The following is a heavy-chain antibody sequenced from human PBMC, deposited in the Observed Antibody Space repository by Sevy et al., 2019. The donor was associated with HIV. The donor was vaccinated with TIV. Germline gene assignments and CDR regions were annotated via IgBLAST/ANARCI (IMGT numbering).Heavy chain of an antibody. V-gene: IGHV3-30*18. Sequence: GGSLRLSCAASGFTFSAHGMHWVRQAPGKGLECVALISHDGSDKYYADSVTGRFTISRDNSKNTLYPQMNSLRAEDTAVYYCAKDQGAAKYYYDNSGYWDYWGQGTLVTVSS. CDR2: ISHDGSDK. CDR1: GFTFSAHG. D-gene: IGHD3-22*01. CDR3: AKDQGAAKYYYDNSGYWDY. J-gene: IGHJ4*02.